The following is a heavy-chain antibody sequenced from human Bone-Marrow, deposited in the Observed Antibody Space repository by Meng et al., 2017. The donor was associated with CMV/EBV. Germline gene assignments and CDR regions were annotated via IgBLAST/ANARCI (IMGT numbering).Heavy chain of an antibody. CDR2: IKYDGSEK. CDR3: ARDLEFLALDY. CDR1: GFTFSSYA. V-gene: IGHV3-7*01. J-gene: IGHJ4*02. Sequence: GGSLRLSYAASGFTFSSYAMSWVRQAPGKGLEWVASIKYDGSEKFYVDSVKGRSTISRDNAKNSLYLQMNSLRAEDTAVYYCARDLEFLALDYWGQGRLVTVSS. D-gene: IGHD3-3*01.